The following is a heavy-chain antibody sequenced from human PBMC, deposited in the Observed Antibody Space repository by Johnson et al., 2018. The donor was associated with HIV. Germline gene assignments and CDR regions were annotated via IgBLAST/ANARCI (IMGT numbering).Heavy chain of an antibody. Sequence: MQLAESGGGSVQPGGSLRLSCAASGFSVSNSYMSWVRQAPGKGLEWVSLIYSAGRTYYSDSVKDRFTISRDISQNTIDLQMNRLGAEDTAVYYCARDGETGKDACDSWSQGTMVTVAS. CDR1: GFSVSNSY. CDR3: ARDGETGKDACDS. J-gene: IGHJ3*02. V-gene: IGHV3-66*01. D-gene: IGHD7-27*01. CDR2: IYSAGRT.